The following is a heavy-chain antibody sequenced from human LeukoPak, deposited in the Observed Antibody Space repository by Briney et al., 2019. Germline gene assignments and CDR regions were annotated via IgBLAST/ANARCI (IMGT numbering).Heavy chain of an antibody. CDR1: GFTFSSYS. CDR3: ARDRPGDSHFDY. D-gene: IGHD2-21*01. V-gene: IGHV3-48*01. Sequence: GGSLRLSCAASGFTFSSYSMNWVRQAPGEGLEWISYISFSSSTIYYADSVKGRFTISRDNGKNSLYLQMDSLRAEDTAVYYCARDRPGDSHFDYWGQGTLVIVSS. J-gene: IGHJ4*01. CDR2: ISFSSSTI.